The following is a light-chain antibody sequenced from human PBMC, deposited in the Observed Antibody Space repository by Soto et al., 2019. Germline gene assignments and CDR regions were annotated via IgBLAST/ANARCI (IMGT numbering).Light chain of an antibody. CDR2: LAS. V-gene: IGKV1-39*01. Sequence: DIQMTQSPSSLSASIGDSVTITCRASPNIGSYLHWYQHIPGKAPKVLIFLASALQTGVPSRFSGSGSGTHFTLTIRPLQPEDVATYYCHQSSSSPRTFGPGTRVEIK. CDR1: PNIGSY. CDR3: HQSSSSPRT. J-gene: IGKJ1*01.